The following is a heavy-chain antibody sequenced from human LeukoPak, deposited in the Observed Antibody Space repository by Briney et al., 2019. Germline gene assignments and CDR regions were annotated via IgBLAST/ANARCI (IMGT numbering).Heavy chain of an antibody. J-gene: IGHJ4*02. V-gene: IGHV4-34*01. CDR3: ARFNKITMIVVP. CDR2: INHSGST. CDR1: GGSFSGYY. Sequence: SGTLSLTCAVYGGSFSGYYWSWIRQPPGKGLEWIGEINHSGSTNYNPSLKSRVTISVDTSKNQFSLKLSSVTAADTAVYYCARFNKITMIVVPWGQGTLVTVSS. D-gene: IGHD3-22*01.